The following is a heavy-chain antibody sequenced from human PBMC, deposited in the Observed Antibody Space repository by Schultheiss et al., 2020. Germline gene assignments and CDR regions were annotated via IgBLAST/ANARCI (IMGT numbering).Heavy chain of an antibody. J-gene: IGHJ3*02. Sequence: SETLSLTCAIYGGSFSGYDWSWIRQPPGKGLEYIGGINHSGSTNINPSLTSRVTVSLDTSRNQFSLKLSSVTAADTAVYYCARVGVAADAFDIWGQGTMGTVSS. CDR1: GGSFSGYD. CDR3: ARVGVAADAFDI. D-gene: IGHD2-15*01. V-gene: IGHV4-34*01. CDR2: INHSGST.